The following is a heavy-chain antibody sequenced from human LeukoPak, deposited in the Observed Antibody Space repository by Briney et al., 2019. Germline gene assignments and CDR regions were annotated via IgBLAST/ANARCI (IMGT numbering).Heavy chain of an antibody. CDR2: ISGTGGST. D-gene: IGHD5-18*01. V-gene: IGHV3-23*01. J-gene: IGHJ6*02. Sequence: GGSLRLSCAASEFTFSRYAMSWVRQAPGKGLEWVSTISGTGGSTYYADSVKGRFTISRDNSKNTLYLQMNSLRAEDTAVYYCARALAMAKDYYGMDVWGQGTTVTVSS. CDR3: ARALAMAKDYYGMDV. CDR1: EFTFSRYA.